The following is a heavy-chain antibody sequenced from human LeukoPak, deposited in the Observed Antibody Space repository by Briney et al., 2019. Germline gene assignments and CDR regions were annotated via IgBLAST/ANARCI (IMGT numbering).Heavy chain of an antibody. J-gene: IGHJ4*02. D-gene: IGHD2-15*01. CDR3: ARGQCSGDSCYSLFDY. Sequence: GGSLRLSCAASGFTFSDYYMSWIRQAPGKGLEWVSYISNSGSIIYYVDSVKGRLTISRDNAKNSLYLQMNSLRAEDTAIYYCARGQCSGDSCYSLFDYWGQGTLVTVSS. CDR1: GFTFSDYY. V-gene: IGHV3-11*01. CDR2: ISNSGSII.